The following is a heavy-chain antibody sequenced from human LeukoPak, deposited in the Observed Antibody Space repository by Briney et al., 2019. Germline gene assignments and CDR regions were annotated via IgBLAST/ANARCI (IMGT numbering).Heavy chain of an antibody. CDR3: ARGGYYDFWSGYSNPYYYYGMDV. Sequence: SETLSLTCSVSDGSINSYYWSWIRQPPGKGLEWIGEINHSGSTNYNPSLKSRVTISVDTSKNQFSLKLSSVTAADTAVYYCARGGYYDFWSGYSNPYYYYGMDVWGQGTTVTVSS. D-gene: IGHD3-3*01. V-gene: IGHV4-34*01. CDR2: INHSGST. CDR1: DGSINSYY. J-gene: IGHJ6*02.